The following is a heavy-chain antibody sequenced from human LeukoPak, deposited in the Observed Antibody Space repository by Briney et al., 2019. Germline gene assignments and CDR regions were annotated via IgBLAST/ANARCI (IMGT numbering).Heavy chain of an antibody. V-gene: IGHV4-59*02. J-gene: IGHJ4*02. CDR3: ATLVYSGSRYHFDT. CDR1: NGAVKNYY. D-gene: IGHD1-26*01. Sequence: SETLSLTCSVSNGAVKNYYWTWIRQPPGQGLEWIGNFLYSGTTTYRASLDSRLIISVDNSKTTVSLRLFSVTAAGTAVYYCATLVYSGSRYHFDTWGQGTLVTVSS. CDR2: FLYSGTT.